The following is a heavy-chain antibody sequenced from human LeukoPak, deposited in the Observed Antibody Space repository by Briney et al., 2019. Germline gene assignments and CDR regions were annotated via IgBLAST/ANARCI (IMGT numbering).Heavy chain of an antibody. V-gene: IGHV3-23*01. J-gene: IGHJ4*02. CDR3: AKDPQRGSPYYFDY. CDR2: ISGSGGST. Sequence: GGSLRLSCAASGFTFTSYAMSWVRQAPGKGLEWVSSISGSGGSTFYVDSVKGRFTISRDNTKNTLYLQMNSLRAEDTALYYCAKDPQRGSPYYFDYWGQGTLVTVSP. D-gene: IGHD1-26*01. CDR1: GFTFTSYA.